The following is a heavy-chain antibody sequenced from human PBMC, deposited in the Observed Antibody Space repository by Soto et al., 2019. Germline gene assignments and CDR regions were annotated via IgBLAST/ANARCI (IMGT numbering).Heavy chain of an antibody. CDR3: AATSPGDSYDYLPPDYYYYYGMDV. CDR2: IVVGSGNT. V-gene: IGHV1-58*01. CDR1: GFTFTSSA. Sequence: QMQLVQSGPEVKKPGTSVKVSCKASGFTFTSSAVQWVRQARGQRLEWIGWIVVGSGNTNYAQKFQERVTITRDMSTSTAYMELSSLRSEDTAVYYCAATSPGDSYDYLPPDYYYYYGMDVWGQGTTVTVSS. J-gene: IGHJ6*02. D-gene: IGHD5-18*01.